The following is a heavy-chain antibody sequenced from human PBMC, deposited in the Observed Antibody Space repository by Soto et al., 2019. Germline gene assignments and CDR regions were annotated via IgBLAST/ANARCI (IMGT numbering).Heavy chain of an antibody. Sequence: LRLSCAASGLTFSNYGMHWVRQAPGKGLEWVAVISYDGSNKYYADSVKGRFTISRDNSKNTLYLQMNRLRAEDTAVYYCAKAPNFDRLSPFDFWGQAPLVTVSS. D-gene: IGHD3-9*01. J-gene: IGHJ4*02. CDR2: ISYDGSNK. CDR1: GLTFSNYG. V-gene: IGHV3-30*18. CDR3: AKAPNFDRLSPFDF.